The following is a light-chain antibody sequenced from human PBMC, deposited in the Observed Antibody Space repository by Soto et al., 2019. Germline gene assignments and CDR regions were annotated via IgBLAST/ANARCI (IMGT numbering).Light chain of an antibody. V-gene: IGLV1-44*01. CDR1: SSNIGSNA. Sequence: QAVVTQPPSASGTPGQRVPLSCSGRSSNIGSNAVNWYRQFPGRAPKVLIYNNNERPSGVPDRFSGSKSGTSASLAISGLQSDDEADYYCATWDEGLNGWVFGGGTKLTVL. CDR3: ATWDEGLNGWV. CDR2: NNN. J-gene: IGLJ3*02.